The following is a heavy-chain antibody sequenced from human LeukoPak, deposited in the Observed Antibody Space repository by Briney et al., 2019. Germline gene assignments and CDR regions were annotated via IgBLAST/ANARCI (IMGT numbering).Heavy chain of an antibody. CDR2: IYYSGST. V-gene: IGHV4-39*07. J-gene: IGHJ4*02. D-gene: IGHD3-10*01. CDR1: NGSIDSSTDY. Sequence: PSETLSLTCSVSNGSIDSSTDYWAWIRQPPGKGLEWIASIYYSGSTYYSPSLKSRAIISVDPSKNLFSLRLSSVTAADTAVYYCARVWFGASFDYWGQGTLVTVSS. CDR3: ARVWFGASFDY.